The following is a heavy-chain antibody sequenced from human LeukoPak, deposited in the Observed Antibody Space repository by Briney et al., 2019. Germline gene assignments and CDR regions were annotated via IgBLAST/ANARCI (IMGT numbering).Heavy chain of an antibody. CDR1: GFTFSSYG. Sequence: TGGSLRLSCAASGFTFSSYGMHWVRQASDKGLGWVAVIWYDGSNRYYADSVKGRFTISRDNSKNTLYLQMNSLRAEDTAVYYCARRFDYGDYFDYWGQGTLVTVSS. CDR3: ARRFDYGDYFDY. D-gene: IGHD4-17*01. V-gene: IGHV3-33*01. CDR2: IWYDGSNR. J-gene: IGHJ4*02.